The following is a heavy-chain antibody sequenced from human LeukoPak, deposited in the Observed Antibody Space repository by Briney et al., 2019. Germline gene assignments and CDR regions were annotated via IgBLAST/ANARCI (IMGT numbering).Heavy chain of an antibody. CDR1: GGSITNSY. CDR3: ARTLGYCSGGSCYRWFDP. CDR2: IYYSGST. V-gene: IGHV4-59*08. D-gene: IGHD2-15*01. Sequence: SETLSLTCTVSGGSITNSYWNWIRQPPGKGLEWIGYIYYSGSTNYNPSLKSRVTISVDTSKNQFSLKLSSVTAADTAVYYCARTLGYCSGGSCYRWFDPWGQGTLVTVSS. J-gene: IGHJ5*02.